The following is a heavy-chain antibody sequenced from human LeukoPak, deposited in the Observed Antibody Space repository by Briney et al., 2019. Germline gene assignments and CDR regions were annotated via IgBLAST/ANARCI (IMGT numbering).Heavy chain of an antibody. D-gene: IGHD2-15*01. J-gene: IGHJ6*03. Sequence: GASVKVSCKASGYTFTNYGISWVRQAPGQGLEWMGWISAYNGNTKYAQKLQGKVTMTTDTSTSTAYMELRSLRSDDTAVYYCARVLRYCSGGNCYSGGLGYMDVWGKGTTVTISS. V-gene: IGHV1-18*01. CDR3: ARVLRYCSGGNCYSGGLGYMDV. CDR2: ISAYNGNT. CDR1: GYTFTNYG.